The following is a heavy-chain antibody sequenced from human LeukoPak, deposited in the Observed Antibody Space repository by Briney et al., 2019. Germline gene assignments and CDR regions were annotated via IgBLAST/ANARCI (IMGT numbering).Heavy chain of an antibody. CDR3: ARRERAFDI. CDR2: IYYSGST. V-gene: IGHV4-59*08. Sequence: KPSDTLSLTCTVSGGSISSYYWSWIRQPPGKGLEGIGYIYYSGSTNYNPSLKSRVTISVDTSKNQFSLKLSSVTAADTAVYYCARRERAFDIWGQGTMVTVSS. CDR1: GGSISSYY. D-gene: IGHD5-24*01. J-gene: IGHJ3*02.